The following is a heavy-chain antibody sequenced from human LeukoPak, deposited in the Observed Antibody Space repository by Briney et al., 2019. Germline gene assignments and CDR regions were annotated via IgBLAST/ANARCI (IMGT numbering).Heavy chain of an antibody. CDR1: GFSFSSYW. Sequence: GGSLRLSCEGSGFSFSSYWMTWVRQLPGKGPEWVANIRQDESERYFADSVKGRFTISRDNAKKSVYLHMSSLRAEDTALYYCARGHYYGMDVWGKGTTVTISS. CDR2: IRQDESER. V-gene: IGHV3-7*01. CDR3: ARGHYYGMDV. D-gene: IGHD3-10*01. J-gene: IGHJ6*04.